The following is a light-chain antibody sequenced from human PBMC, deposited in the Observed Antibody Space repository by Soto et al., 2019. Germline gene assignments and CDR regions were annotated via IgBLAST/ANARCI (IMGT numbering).Light chain of an antibody. Sequence: EIVMTHSPATLSVSPGEKATLSCRASQSVSSNLAWYQQKPGQAPRLLVYGASSRATGIPVRFSGSGSGTEFTLTISSLQSEDFAVYYCQQYYTWPLTFGQGTRLEIK. CDR1: QSVSSN. V-gene: IGKV3-15*01. CDR3: QQYYTWPLT. CDR2: GAS. J-gene: IGKJ5*01.